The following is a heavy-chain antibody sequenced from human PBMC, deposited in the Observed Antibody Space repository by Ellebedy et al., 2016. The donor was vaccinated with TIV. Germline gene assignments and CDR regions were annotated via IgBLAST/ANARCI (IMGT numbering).Heavy chain of an antibody. CDR2: TYYRSTWSN. Sequence: SQTLSLTCAISGDSVSSNSAAWNWIRQSPSRGLEWLGRTYYRSTWSNDYAVSVKSRITIHPDTSKNQFSMQLNSVTPEDTAVYYCARAQAPTYYYDSSGYWYFDYWGQGTLVTVSS. J-gene: IGHJ4*02. V-gene: IGHV6-1*01. CDR3: ARAQAPTYYYDSSGYWYFDY. D-gene: IGHD3-22*01. CDR1: GDSVSSNSAA.